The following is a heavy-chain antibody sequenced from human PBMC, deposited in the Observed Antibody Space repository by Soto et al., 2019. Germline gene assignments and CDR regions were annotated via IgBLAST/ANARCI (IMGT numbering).Heavy chain of an antibody. CDR3: ARVRGSYERYVRYFDL. CDR2: ISAYNINT. V-gene: IGHV1-18*01. J-gene: IGHJ2*01. D-gene: IGHD3-16*01. Sequence: QVQLVQSGAEVKKPGASVKVSCKASGYTFSTYGITCVRQAPGQGPEWMGWISAYNINTNYAQKFHDRVTMTTDTSTNTAYMELKRLRSDDTAVYYCARVRGSYERYVRYFDLWGRGTLVTVSS. CDR1: GYTFSTYG.